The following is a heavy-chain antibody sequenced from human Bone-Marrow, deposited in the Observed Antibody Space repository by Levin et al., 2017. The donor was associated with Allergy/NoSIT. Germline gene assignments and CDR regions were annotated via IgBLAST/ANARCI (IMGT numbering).Heavy chain of an antibody. CDR1: GYTFTSYY. V-gene: IGHV1-46*01. Sequence: GGSLRLSCKASGYTFTSYYMHWVRQAPGQGLEWMGIINPSGGSTSYAQKFQGRVTMTRDTSTSTVYMELSSLRSEDTAVYYCARDRQEDIVPFDPWGQGTLVTVSS. CDR2: INPSGGST. J-gene: IGHJ5*02. CDR3: ARDRQEDIVPFDP. D-gene: IGHD2-15*01.